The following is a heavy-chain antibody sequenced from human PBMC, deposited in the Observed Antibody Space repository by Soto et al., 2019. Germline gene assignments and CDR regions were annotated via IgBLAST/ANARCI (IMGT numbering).Heavy chain of an antibody. D-gene: IGHD2-15*01. Sequence: SETLSLTCTVSGGSISSSSYYWGWIRQPPGKGLEWIGSIYYSGSTYYNPSLKSRVTISVDTSKNQFSLKLSSVTAADTAVYYCVLSGVVAATGPFDYWGQGTLVTVSS. CDR1: GGSISSSSYY. V-gene: IGHV4-39*01. CDR2: IYYSGST. CDR3: VLSGVVAATGPFDY. J-gene: IGHJ4*02.